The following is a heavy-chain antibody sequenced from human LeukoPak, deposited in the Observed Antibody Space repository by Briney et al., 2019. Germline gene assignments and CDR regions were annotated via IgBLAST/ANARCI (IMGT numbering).Heavy chain of an antibody. CDR3: ARHSAGTTKDY. J-gene: IGHJ4*02. D-gene: IGHD1-1*01. Sequence: SETLSLTCTVSGGSISSYYWSWIRQPPGKGLEWIGFVSYAGSTNYSPSLKSRVTISVDTSKNQFSLNLISVTAADTAVYYCARHSAGTTKDYWGQGTLVTVSS. CDR1: GGSISSYY. CDR2: VSYAGST. V-gene: IGHV4-59*08.